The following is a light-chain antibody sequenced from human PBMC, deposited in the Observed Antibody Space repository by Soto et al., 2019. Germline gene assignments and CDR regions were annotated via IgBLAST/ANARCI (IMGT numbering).Light chain of an antibody. CDR3: TSYAHTIVVL. CDR1: SSDIGAYNY. Sequence: QSALTQPPSASGSPGQSVTISCTGTSSDIGAYNYVSWYQQHAGKAPKLMIYEVNKRPSGVPDRFSGSKSGNTASLTVSGLQAEDEADYYCTSYAHTIVVLFGGGTKVTVL. CDR2: EVN. J-gene: IGLJ3*02. V-gene: IGLV2-8*01.